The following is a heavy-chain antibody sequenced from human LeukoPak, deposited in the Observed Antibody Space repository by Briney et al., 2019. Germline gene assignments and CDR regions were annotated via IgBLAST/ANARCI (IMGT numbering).Heavy chain of an antibody. D-gene: IGHD2-21*01. CDR2: IYPRDSDT. Sequence: GESLKISCKGSGYSFTNYWIGWVRQMPGKGLEWMGIIYPRDSDTRYSPSFQGQVTISAGKSISTAYLQWTSLKASDSAMYYCARVLIRGDEIDYWGQGTLVTVSS. CDR3: ARVLIRGDEIDY. J-gene: IGHJ4*02. V-gene: IGHV5-51*01. CDR1: GYSFTNYW.